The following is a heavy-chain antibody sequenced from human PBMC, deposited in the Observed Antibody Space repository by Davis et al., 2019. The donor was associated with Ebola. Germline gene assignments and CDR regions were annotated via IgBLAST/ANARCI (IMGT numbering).Heavy chain of an antibody. Sequence: AASVKVSCKASGCTFTTYDIHWVRQATGHGLEWMGWMNPNSENTGYAQKFQGRVTMTRITYISTAYMELSSLRSEDTAVYYCARGGYFDWLTRWHYYGMDVWGQGTTVTVSS. J-gene: IGHJ6*02. CDR1: GCTFTTYD. V-gene: IGHV1-8*01. CDR3: ARGGYFDWLTRWHYYGMDV. CDR2: MNPNSENT. D-gene: IGHD3-9*01.